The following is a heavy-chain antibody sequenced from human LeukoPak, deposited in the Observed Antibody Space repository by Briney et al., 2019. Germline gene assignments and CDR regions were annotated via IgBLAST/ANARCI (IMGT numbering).Heavy chain of an antibody. CDR2: IYSGGDT. J-gene: IGHJ4*02. V-gene: IGHV3-53*01. CDR1: GFTVSSDY. Sequence: GGSLRLSCAASGFTVSSDYMSWVRQAPGKGLEWVSIIYSGGDTYYADSVKGRFTISRDNSKNTLYLQMNSLRAEDTAVYYCAKDGYSSSSRDFDYWGQGTLVTVSS. CDR3: AKDGYSSSSRDFDY. D-gene: IGHD6-6*01.